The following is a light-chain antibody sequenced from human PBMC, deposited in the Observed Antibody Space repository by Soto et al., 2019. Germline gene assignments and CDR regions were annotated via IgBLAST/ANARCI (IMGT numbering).Light chain of an antibody. V-gene: IGLV1-51*01. CDR2: DNN. J-gene: IGLJ1*01. CDR1: SSNIGNNY. CDR3: GTWDSSLSAYV. Sequence: VLTQPPSVSAAPGQKVTISCSGSSSNIGNNYVSWYQQLPRAAPKLLIYDNNKRPSGIPDRFSGSKSGTSATLGITGLQTGDEADYYCGTWDSSLSAYVFGAGTKV.